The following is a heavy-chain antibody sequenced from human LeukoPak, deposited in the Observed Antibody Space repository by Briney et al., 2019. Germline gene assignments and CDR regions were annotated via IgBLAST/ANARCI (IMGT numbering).Heavy chain of an antibody. CDR1: GYKFINYG. D-gene: IGHD6-19*01. Sequence: GASVKVSCKASGYKFINYGINWVRQAPGQGLEWMGWINAYLRQATYAQKFQDRVTMTTDTSTSTAYMELSSLTSDDTAVYYCARDLSSGWNDYWGQGTLVTVSS. CDR3: ARDLSSGWNDY. V-gene: IGHV1-18*01. J-gene: IGHJ4*02. CDR2: INAYLRQA.